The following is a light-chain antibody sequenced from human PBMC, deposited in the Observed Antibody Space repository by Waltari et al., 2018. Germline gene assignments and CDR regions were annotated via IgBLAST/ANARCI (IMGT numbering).Light chain of an antibody. V-gene: IGKV3-20*01. CDR3: HQYGSSWRT. J-gene: IGKJ4*01. Sequence: EIMLTQSPGTLSLSPGERATLSCRASQSVSSNYLGWYQQKPGQAPRLLIYGASSRATGVPDRFSGSGSGTDFTLTISRLEPEDFVVYYCHQYGSSWRTFGGGTKVEIK. CDR1: QSVSSNY. CDR2: GAS.